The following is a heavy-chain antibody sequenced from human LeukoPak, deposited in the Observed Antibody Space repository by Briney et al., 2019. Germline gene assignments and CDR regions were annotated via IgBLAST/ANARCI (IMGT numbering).Heavy chain of an antibody. CDR3: ASDHGDYLGAFDI. V-gene: IGHV3-7*01. D-gene: IGHD4-17*01. J-gene: IGHJ3*02. CDR1: GFTFSSYW. Sequence: GGSLRLSCAASGFTFSSYWMSWVRQAPGKGLEWVANIKQDGSEKYYVDSVKGRFTISRDNAKNSLYLQMNSLRAEDTAVYYCASDHGDYLGAFDIWGQGTMVTVSS. CDR2: IKQDGSEK.